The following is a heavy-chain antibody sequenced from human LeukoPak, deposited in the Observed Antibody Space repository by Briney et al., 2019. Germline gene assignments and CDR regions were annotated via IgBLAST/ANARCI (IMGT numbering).Heavy chain of an antibody. V-gene: IGHV4-30-4*08. CDR1: GGSISSSSYY. J-gene: IGHJ6*02. D-gene: IGHD3-10*01. CDR2: IYYSGST. CDR3: ARDDFYGSGSYRYYYYGMDV. Sequence: PSETLSLTCTVSGGSISSSSYYWGWIRQPPGKGLEWIGYIYYSGSTYYNPSLKSRVTISVDTSKNQFSLKLSSVTAADTAVYYCARDDFYGSGSYRYYYYGMDVWGQGTTVTVSS.